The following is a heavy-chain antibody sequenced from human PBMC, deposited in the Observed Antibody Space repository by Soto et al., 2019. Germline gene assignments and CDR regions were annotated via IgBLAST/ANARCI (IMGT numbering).Heavy chain of an antibody. Sequence: GGSLRLSCAASGFTFSSYAMHWVRQAPGKGLEWAAVISYDGSNKYYADSVKGRFTISRDNSKNTLYLQMNSLRAEDTAVYYCARHIYCSSTSCYLGYGMDVWGQGTTVTVSS. CDR1: GFTFSSYA. CDR3: ARHIYCSSTSCYLGYGMDV. CDR2: ISYDGSNK. D-gene: IGHD2-2*01. J-gene: IGHJ6*02. V-gene: IGHV3-30-3*01.